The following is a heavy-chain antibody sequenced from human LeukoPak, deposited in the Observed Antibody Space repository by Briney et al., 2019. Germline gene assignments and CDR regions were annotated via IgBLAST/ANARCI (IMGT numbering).Heavy chain of an antibody. Sequence: KPSETLSLTCTVSGGSISSYYWSWIRQPAGKGLEWTGRIYTSRSTNYNPSLKSRVTISVDKSKNQFSLKLSSVTAADTAVYYCARDRVAAAGTDYWGQGTLVTVSS. CDR2: IYTSRST. D-gene: IGHD6-13*01. CDR1: GGSISSYY. J-gene: IGHJ4*02. V-gene: IGHV4-4*07. CDR3: ARDRVAAAGTDY.